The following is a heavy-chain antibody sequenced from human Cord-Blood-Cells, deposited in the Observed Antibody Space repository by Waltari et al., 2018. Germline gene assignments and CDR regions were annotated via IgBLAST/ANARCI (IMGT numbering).Heavy chain of an antibody. J-gene: IGHJ4*02. Sequence: QVQLQQWGAGLLKPSETLSLTCAVYGGSFSGYYWRWIRQPPGKGLEWIGEINQKSSTNSNPARKSRVTMSVGTSKDQFSLKLSSVTAADTAVYYCARTQQLSPFDYWGQGTLVTVSS. CDR3: ARTQQLSPFDY. CDR1: GGSFSGYY. V-gene: IGHV4-34*01. CDR2: INQKSST. D-gene: IGHD6-13*01.